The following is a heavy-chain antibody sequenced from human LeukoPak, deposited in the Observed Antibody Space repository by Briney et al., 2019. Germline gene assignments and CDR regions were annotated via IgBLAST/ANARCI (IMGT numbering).Heavy chain of an antibody. D-gene: IGHD3-9*01. V-gene: IGHV4-39*01. Sequence: PSETLSLTCTVSGGSISSSSYYWGWIRQPPGKGLEWIGSIYYSGSTYYNPSLKSRVTISVDTSKNQFSLKLSSVTAADTAVYYCARHNDIFPPSGDFDYWGQGTLVTVSS. J-gene: IGHJ4*02. CDR3: ARHNDIFPPSGDFDY. CDR2: IYYSGST. CDR1: GGSISSSSYY.